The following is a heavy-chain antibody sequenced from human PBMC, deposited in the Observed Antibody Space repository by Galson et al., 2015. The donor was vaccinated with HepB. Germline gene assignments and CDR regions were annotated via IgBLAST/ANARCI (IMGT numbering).Heavy chain of an antibody. V-gene: IGHV3-30*02. CDR3: AKDAGDVGAAVDI. CDR1: GFTFSSYG. CDR2: IRYDGSNK. Sequence: SLRLSCAASGFTFSSYGMHWVRQAPGKGLEWVAFIRYDGSNKYYADSVKGRFTISRDNSKNTLYLQMNSLRAEDTAVYYCAKDAGDVGAAVDIWGQGTMVTVSS. D-gene: IGHD7-27*01. J-gene: IGHJ3*02.